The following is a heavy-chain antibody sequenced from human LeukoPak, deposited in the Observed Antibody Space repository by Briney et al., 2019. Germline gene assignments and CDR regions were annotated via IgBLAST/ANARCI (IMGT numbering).Heavy chain of an antibody. CDR1: GFTFDDYA. D-gene: IGHD3-16*01. V-gene: IGHV3-9*01. CDR3: ARGHWGLDC. CDR2: ISWNSGNI. J-gene: IGHJ4*02. Sequence: GGSLRLSCEASGFTFDDYAMHWVRQAPGKGLEWVSGISWNSGNIGYADSVKGRFTISRDNAKNSLYLQMNSLRAEDTAVYYCARGHWGLDCWGQGTLVTVSS.